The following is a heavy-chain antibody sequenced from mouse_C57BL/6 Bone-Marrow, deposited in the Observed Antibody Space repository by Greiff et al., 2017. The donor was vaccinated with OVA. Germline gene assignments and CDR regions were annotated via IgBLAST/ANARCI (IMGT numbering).Heavy chain of an antibody. V-gene: IGHV5-4*01. J-gene: IGHJ2*01. D-gene: IGHD1-1*01. CDR3: ARDVFLGTVVPYCCDY. CDR2: ISAGGSYT. CDR1: GFTFSSYA. Sequence: EVKLMESGGGLVKPGGSLKLSCAASGFTFSSYAMSWVRQTPEKRLEWVATISAGGSYTYYPDNVKGRFTISRDNAKNNLYLQMSHLKSEDSAMYYCARDVFLGTVVPYCCDYWGQGTTLTVSA.